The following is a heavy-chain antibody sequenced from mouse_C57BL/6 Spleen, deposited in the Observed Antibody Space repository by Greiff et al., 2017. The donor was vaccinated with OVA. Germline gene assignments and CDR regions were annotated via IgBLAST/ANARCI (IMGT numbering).Heavy chain of an antibody. Sequence: QVQLQQSGAELARPGASVKLSCKASGYTFTSYGISWVKQRTGQGLEWIGEIYPRSGNTYYNEKFKGKATLTADKSSSTAYMELRSLTSEDAAVYFCAYDYDYAMDYWGQGTSVTVSS. CDR3: AYDYDYAMDY. D-gene: IGHD2-4*01. CDR1: GYTFTSYG. J-gene: IGHJ4*01. V-gene: IGHV1-81*01. CDR2: IYPRSGNT.